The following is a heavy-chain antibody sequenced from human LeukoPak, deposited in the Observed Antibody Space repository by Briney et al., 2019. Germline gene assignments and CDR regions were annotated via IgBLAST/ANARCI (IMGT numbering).Heavy chain of an antibody. Sequence: ASVKVSCKASGYTFTSYGISWVRQAPGQGFEWMGWISAYNGNTNYAQKLQGRVTMTTDTSTSTAYMELRSLRSDDTAVYYCARPASGYSPALGLDYWGQGTLVTVSS. CDR1: GYTFTSYG. V-gene: IGHV1-18*04. CDR2: ISAYNGNT. CDR3: ARPASGYSPALGLDY. J-gene: IGHJ4*02. D-gene: IGHD5-18*01.